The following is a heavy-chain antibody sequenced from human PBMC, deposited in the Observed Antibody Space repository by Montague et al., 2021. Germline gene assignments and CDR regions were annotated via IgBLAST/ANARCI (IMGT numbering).Heavy chain of an antibody. Sequence: SETLSLTCTVSGASITSNIYYWGWIRQSPGKGPEWIGSIYYSGNSFYQPSLKSRITMAVDTSKNQFSLKLSSVTAADTAIYCCARVFSSWYVGWFDPWGQGTLVTASS. D-gene: IGHD6-13*01. J-gene: IGHJ5*02. CDR3: ARVFSSWYVGWFDP. V-gene: IGHV4-39*07. CDR2: IYYSGNS. CDR1: GASITSNIYY.